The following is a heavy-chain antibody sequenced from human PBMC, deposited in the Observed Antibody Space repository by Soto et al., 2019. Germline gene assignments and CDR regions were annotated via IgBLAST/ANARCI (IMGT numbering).Heavy chain of an antibody. D-gene: IGHD3-22*01. CDR3: AKSDSSGYSRDY. Sequence: QVQLVESGGGVVQPGRSLRLSCAASGFTFSSYGMHWVRQAPGKGLEWVAVISYDGSNKYYADSVKGRFTISRDNSKNTLYLQMNSLRAEDTAVYYCAKSDSSGYSRDYWGQGTLVTVSS. J-gene: IGHJ4*02. CDR2: ISYDGSNK. CDR1: GFTFSSYG. V-gene: IGHV3-30*18.